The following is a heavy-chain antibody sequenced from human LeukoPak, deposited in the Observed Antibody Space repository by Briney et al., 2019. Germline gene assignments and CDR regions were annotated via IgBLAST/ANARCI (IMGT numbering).Heavy chain of an antibody. Sequence: PGGSLRLSCVASGILVSSNYMSWVRQAPGKGLEGVTFIDSTGSTYYADSVKGRFTISRDNSRNTLYLQMNSLRVEDRAVYYCARDEMVRGVIMRASYYYGMDVWGQGTTVTVSS. CDR3: ARDEMVRGVIMRASYYYGMDV. CDR1: GILVSSNY. J-gene: IGHJ6*02. V-gene: IGHV3-66*01. CDR2: IDSTGST. D-gene: IGHD3-10*01.